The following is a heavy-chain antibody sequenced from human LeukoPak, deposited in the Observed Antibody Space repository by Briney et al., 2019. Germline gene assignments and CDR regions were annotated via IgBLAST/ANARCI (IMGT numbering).Heavy chain of an antibody. CDR2: IRHDESKE. J-gene: IGHJ5*02. CDR1: GFVFSKNG. Sequence: GGSLRLSCAASGFVFSKNGMHWVRQAPGKGLEWVAFIRHDESKEYYADSVKGRFTISRDNSKNTLSLQMNSLRADDTALYYCAKFSYGDHVAWGQGTLVAVSS. CDR3: AKFSYGDHVA. V-gene: IGHV3-30*02. D-gene: IGHD4-17*01.